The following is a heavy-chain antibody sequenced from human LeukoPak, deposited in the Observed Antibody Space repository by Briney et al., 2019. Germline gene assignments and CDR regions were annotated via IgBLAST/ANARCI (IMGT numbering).Heavy chain of an antibody. CDR1: GFTFSSYS. Sequence: KTGGSLRLSCAASGFTFSSYSMNWVRQAPGKGLEWVSSISSSSSYIYYADSVKGRFTISRDNAKNSLYLQMNSLRAEDTAVYYCARDHVDTAMVTTHFDYWGQGTLVTVSS. V-gene: IGHV3-21*01. CDR2: ISSSSSYI. D-gene: IGHD5-18*01. CDR3: ARDHVDTAMVTTHFDY. J-gene: IGHJ4*02.